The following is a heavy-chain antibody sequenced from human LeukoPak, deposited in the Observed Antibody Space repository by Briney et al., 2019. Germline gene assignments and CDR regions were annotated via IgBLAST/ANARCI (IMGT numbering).Heavy chain of an antibody. Sequence: GGSLRLSCAASGFTFDDYAMHWVRQAPGKGLEWVSGISWNSGSIGYADSVKGRFTISRDNAKNSLYLQMNSLRAEDTALYYCAKEGDWGQGTLVTVSS. CDR2: ISWNSGSI. CDR1: GFTFDDYA. CDR3: AKEGD. J-gene: IGHJ4*02. V-gene: IGHV3-9*01.